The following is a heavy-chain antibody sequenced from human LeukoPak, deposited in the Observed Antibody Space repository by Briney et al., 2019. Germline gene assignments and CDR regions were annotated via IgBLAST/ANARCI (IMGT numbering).Heavy chain of an antibody. J-gene: IGHJ4*02. CDR3: AKDDRGNEAPFDY. CDR1: AFTFSNYD. Sequence: PGRSLRLSCAASAFTFSNYDMHWVRQAPDKGLEWVAVISYDGTNKYYADSVKGRFTISRDNSKNTLHLQMNSLRAEDTAVYYCAKDDRGNEAPFDYWGQGTLVTVSS. V-gene: IGHV3-30*18. CDR2: ISYDGTNK.